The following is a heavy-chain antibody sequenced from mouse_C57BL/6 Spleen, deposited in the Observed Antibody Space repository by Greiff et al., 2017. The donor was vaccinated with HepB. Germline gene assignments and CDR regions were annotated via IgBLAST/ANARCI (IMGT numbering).Heavy chain of an antibody. CDR3: ARPGDGYYPAWFAY. CDR1: GFTFSDYG. V-gene: IGHV5-17*01. J-gene: IGHJ3*01. Sequence: EVQGVESGGGLVKPGGSLKLSCAASGFTFSDYGMHWVRQAPEKGLEWVAYISSGSSTIYYADTVKGRFTISRDNAKNTLFLQMTSLRSEDTAMYYCARPGDGYYPAWFAYWGQGTLVTVSA. CDR2: ISSGSSTI. D-gene: IGHD2-3*01.